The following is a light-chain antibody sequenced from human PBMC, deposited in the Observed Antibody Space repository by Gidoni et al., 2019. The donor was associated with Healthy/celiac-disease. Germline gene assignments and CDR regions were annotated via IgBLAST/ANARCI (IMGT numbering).Light chain of an antibody. CDR3: QQRSNWPPL. J-gene: IGKJ4*01. V-gene: IGKV3-11*01. Sequence: EIVLTQSPATLSLSPGERATLSCRASQSVSSYLAWYQQKPGQAPRLLIYDASNRATGIPARFSGSGSGTDFTLTICRLEPEDFAVYYCQQRSNWPPLFGGGTKVEIK. CDR1: QSVSSY. CDR2: DAS.